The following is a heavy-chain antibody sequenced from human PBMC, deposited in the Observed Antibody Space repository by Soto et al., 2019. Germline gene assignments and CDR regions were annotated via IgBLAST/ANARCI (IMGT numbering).Heavy chain of an antibody. V-gene: IGHV3-30*18. Sequence: PGGSLRLSCAASGYTFSSYAMHWVRQAPGKGLEWVAVISYDGGNTHYVDSAKGRFTISRDNSKNTLHLQMNSLRADDTAVYYCAKDTYYHDSSGYYTFDHWGQGTPVTVS. J-gene: IGHJ4*02. CDR3: AKDTYYHDSSGYYTFDH. D-gene: IGHD3-22*01. CDR1: GYTFSSYA. CDR2: ISYDGGNT.